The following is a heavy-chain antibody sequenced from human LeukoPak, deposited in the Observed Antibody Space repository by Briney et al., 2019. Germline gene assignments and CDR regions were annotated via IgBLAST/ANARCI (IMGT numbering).Heavy chain of an antibody. Sequence: ASVKVSCKASGYTFTSYYMHWVRQAPGQGLEWMGIINPSGGSTSYAQKFQGRVTMTRDMSTSTVYMELSSLRSEDTAVYYCARAGYSSSSGRILDYWGQGTLVTVSS. CDR2: INPSGGST. J-gene: IGHJ4*02. CDR3: ARAGYSSSSGRILDY. V-gene: IGHV1-46*01. D-gene: IGHD6-6*01. CDR1: GYTFTSYY.